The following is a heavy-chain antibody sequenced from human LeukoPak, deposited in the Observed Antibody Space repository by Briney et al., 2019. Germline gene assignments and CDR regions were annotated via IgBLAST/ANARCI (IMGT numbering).Heavy chain of an antibody. J-gene: IGHJ4*02. CDR2: IIPILGIA. CDR1: GCTFSSYA. Sequence: SVKVSCKASGCTFSSYAISWVRQAPGQGLEWMGMIIPILGIANYAQKFQGRVTITADKSTSTAYMELSSLRSEDTALYYCARAELYSSSFCDYWGQGTLVTVSS. CDR3: ARAELYSSSFCDY. V-gene: IGHV1-69*04. D-gene: IGHD6-13*01.